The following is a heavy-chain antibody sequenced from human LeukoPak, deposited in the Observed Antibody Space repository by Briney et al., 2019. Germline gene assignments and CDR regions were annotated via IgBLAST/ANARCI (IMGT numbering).Heavy chain of an antibody. V-gene: IGHV1-46*01. D-gene: IGHD2-2*01. J-gene: IGHJ4*02. CDR2: NNPSGGST. Sequence: ASVKVSCKASGYTFTSYYMHWVRQAPGQGLEWMGINNPSGGSTSYAQKFQGRATMTRDTSTSTVYMELSSLRSEDTAVYYCARGYCSSTSCATFDYWGQGTLVTVSS. CDR3: ARGYCSSTSCATFDY. CDR1: GYTFTSYY.